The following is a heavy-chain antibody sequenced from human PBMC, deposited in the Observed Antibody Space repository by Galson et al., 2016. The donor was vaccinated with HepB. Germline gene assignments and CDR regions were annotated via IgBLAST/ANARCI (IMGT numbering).Heavy chain of an antibody. D-gene: IGHD4-17*01. Sequence: SVKVSCKASGYTFTNYDINWVRQAAGQGLEWMGWMNPNSGNTVYTQRFQGRITMTRNTSISTAYMELSSLRSDDTAVYYCARGSKVTTLYNWFDPWGQGTLVTVSS. CDR1: GYTFTNYD. CDR2: MNPNSGNT. V-gene: IGHV1-8*01. J-gene: IGHJ5*02. CDR3: ARGSKVTTLYNWFDP.